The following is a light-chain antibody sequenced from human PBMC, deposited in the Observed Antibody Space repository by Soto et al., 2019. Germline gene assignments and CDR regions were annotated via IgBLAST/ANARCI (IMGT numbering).Light chain of an antibody. Sequence: DIQMSHSPSTLPASVGDRVTITCRASQSISNWLAWYQQKPGTAPKVVIYHASNLQSGVPSRFSGSGSGTECTLTISSLQTDDVATYYGQHYNSYSEAFGQGTKVDIK. J-gene: IGKJ1*01. CDR3: QHYNSYSEA. V-gene: IGKV1-5*01. CDR1: QSISNW. CDR2: HAS.